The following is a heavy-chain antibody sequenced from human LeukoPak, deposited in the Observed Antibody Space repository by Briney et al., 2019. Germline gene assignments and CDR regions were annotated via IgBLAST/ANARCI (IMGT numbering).Heavy chain of an antibody. J-gene: IGHJ5*02. D-gene: IGHD3-10*01. V-gene: IGHV4-34*01. CDR2: INHRGST. CDR3: AKSLYGSGSYYNWFDP. Sequence: KTSETLSLTCAVYGGSFSGYYWSWIRQPPGKGLEWIGEINHRGSTNYNPSLKRRVTISLDTSKNQFSLKLSSVTAADTAVYYCAKSLYGSGSYYNWFDPWGQGTLVTVSS. CDR1: GGSFSGYY.